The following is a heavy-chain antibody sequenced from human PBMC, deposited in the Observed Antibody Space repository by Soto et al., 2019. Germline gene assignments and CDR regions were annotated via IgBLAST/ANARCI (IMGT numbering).Heavy chain of an antibody. CDR1: GGSFSAYY. D-gene: IGHD3-10*01. CDR3: ASYGSGSYYNGYYFDY. CDR2: IHHSGST. Sequence: QVQLQQWGAGLLKPSETLSLTCAVYGGSFSAYYWSWIRQSPGKGLEWIGVIHHSGSTNYKPSLKRRVTISVDTSKNQFSLELRSVIAADTAVYYCASYGSGSYYNGYYFDYWGQGTLVTVSS. V-gene: IGHV4-34*01. J-gene: IGHJ4*02.